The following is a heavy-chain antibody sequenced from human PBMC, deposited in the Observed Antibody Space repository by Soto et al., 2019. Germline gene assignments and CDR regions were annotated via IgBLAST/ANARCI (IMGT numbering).Heavy chain of an antibody. V-gene: IGHV4-30-4*01. Sequence: PSETLSLTCTVSGGSISSGDYYWSWIRQPPGKGLEWIGYIYYSGSTYYNPSLKSRVTISVDTSKNQFSLKLSSVTAADTAVYYCARGQITMVRGVTYNWFDPWGQGTLVTVSS. CDR3: ARGQITMVRGVTYNWFDP. D-gene: IGHD3-10*01. J-gene: IGHJ5*02. CDR2: IYYSGST. CDR1: GGSISSGDYY.